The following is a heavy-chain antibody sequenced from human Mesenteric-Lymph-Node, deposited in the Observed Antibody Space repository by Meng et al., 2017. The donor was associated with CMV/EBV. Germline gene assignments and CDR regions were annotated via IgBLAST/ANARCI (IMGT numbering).Heavy chain of an antibody. CDR1: SYD. Sequence: SYDINWLRQATGHRPEWMGWMNSNSSNTVYAQKFQGRVTMTKNTSISTAYMELSSLRSEDTAVYYCARVIHNSHCTSPVCAAEYLQHWGQGTLVTVSS. J-gene: IGHJ1*01. D-gene: IGHD2-8*01. CDR3: ARVIHNSHCTSPVCAAEYLQH. CDR2: MNSNSSNT. V-gene: IGHV1-8*01.